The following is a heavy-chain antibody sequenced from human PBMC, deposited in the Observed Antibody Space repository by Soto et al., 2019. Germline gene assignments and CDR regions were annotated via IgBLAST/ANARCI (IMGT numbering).Heavy chain of an antibody. V-gene: IGHV3-11*03. CDR3: ARGVRYYSSEKPANFDY. J-gene: IGHJ4*02. Sequence: GGSLRLSCAASGFTFSSYAMSWVRQAPGKGLECVAYISVSSSYANYADSVEGRFTISRDNAENSLFLQMNSLRVEDSAVYFCARGVRYYSSEKPANFDYWGQGALVTVSS. CDR2: ISVSSSYA. D-gene: IGHD2-21*01. CDR1: GFTFSSYA.